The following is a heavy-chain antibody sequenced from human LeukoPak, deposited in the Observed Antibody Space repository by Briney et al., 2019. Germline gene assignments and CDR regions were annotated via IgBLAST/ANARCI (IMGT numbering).Heavy chain of an antibody. CDR1: GGSISSGDYY. CDR2: IYTSGST. J-gene: IGHJ4*02. V-gene: IGHV4-61*02. CDR3: ARGGVVVVAAKVDYFDY. D-gene: IGHD2-15*01. Sequence: PSQTLSLTCTVSGGSISSGDYYWSWIRQPPGKGLEWIGRIYTSGSTNYNPSLKSRVTISVDTSKNQFSLKLSSVTAADTAVYYCARGGVVVVAAKVDYFDYWGQGTLVTVSS.